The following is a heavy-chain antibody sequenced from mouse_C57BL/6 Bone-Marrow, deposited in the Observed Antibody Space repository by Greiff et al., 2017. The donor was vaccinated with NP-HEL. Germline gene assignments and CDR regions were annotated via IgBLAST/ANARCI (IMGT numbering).Heavy chain of an antibody. CDR1: GYSITSGYY. D-gene: IGHD1-1*01. J-gene: IGHJ3*01. CDR2: ISYDGSN. Sequence: DVQLVESGPGLVKPSQSLSLTCSVTGYSITSGYYWNWIRQFPGNKLEWMGYISYDGSNNYNPSLKNRISITRDTSKNQFFLKLNSVTTEDTATYYCAREWTSYYGSSWGQGTLVTVSA. V-gene: IGHV3-6*01. CDR3: AREWTSYYGSS.